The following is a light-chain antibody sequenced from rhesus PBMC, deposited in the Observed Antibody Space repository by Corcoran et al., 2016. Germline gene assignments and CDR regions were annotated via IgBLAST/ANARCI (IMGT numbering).Light chain of an antibody. CDR2: KAS. CDR1: QSISNW. CDR3: LQYGSSPLT. V-gene: IGKV1-22*01. J-gene: IGKJ3*01. Sequence: DIQMTQSPSSLPASVGDTVTITCRASQSISNWLDWYQQKPGKALKLLIYKASSLKSGVPSRFSGSGSVTVFTLTISSLQPEDFATYYCLQYGSSPLTFGPGTKLDIK.